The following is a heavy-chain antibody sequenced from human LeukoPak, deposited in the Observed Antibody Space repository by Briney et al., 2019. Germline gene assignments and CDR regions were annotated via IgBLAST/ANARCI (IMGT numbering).Heavy chain of an antibody. CDR1: GFTFSSYA. CDR2: ISYDGSNK. CDR3: VKDRGGITRDFDY. Sequence: GGSLRLSCAASGFTFSSYAMHWVRQAPGKGLEWVAVISYDGSNKYYADSVKGRFTISRDNSKNTLYLQMNSLRAEDTAVYYCVKDRGGITRDFDYWGQGTLVTVSS. V-gene: IGHV3-30*04. D-gene: IGHD1/OR15-1a*01. J-gene: IGHJ4*02.